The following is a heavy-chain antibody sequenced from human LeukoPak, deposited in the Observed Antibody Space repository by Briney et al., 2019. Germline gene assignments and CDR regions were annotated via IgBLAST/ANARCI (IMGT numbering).Heavy chain of an antibody. Sequence: SETLSLTCTVSGGSISSSSYYWGWIRQPPGKGLEWIGSIYYSGNTYYNSSLKSRVTISVDTSKTQFSLKLSSVTAADTAVYYCARRTRREEGSAFDIWGQGTMVTVS. D-gene: IGHD1-26*01. J-gene: IGHJ3*02. CDR2: IYYSGNT. V-gene: IGHV4-39*01. CDR1: GGSISSSSYY. CDR3: ARRTRREEGSAFDI.